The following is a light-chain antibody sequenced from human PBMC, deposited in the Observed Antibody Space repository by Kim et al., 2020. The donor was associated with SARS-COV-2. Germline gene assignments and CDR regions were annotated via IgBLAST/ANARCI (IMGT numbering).Light chain of an antibody. J-gene: IGKJ1*01. CDR1: QSISTY. CDR2: AVF. CDR3: QQSYSTLWT. V-gene: IGKV1-39*01. Sequence: DIQMTQSPSSLSASVGDRVTITCRASQSISTYLNWYQHKPGKAPKLLISAVFSLQSGVPSRFSGSGSGTDFTLTISSLQPEDFATYYCQQSYSTLWTFGQGTKVGIK.